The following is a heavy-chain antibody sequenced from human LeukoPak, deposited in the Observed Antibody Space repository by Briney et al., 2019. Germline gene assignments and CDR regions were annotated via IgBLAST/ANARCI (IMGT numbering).Heavy chain of an antibody. D-gene: IGHD3-10*01. CDR1: GGSISSYY. CDR2: IYYSGST. CDR3: AREVATMVRGAKGYFDY. Sequence: SETLSLTCTVSGGSISSYYWSWIRQPPGKGLEWIGYIYYSGSTNYNPSLKSRVTISVDTSKNQFSLKLSSVTAADTAVYYCAREVATMVRGAKGYFDYWGQGTLVTVSS. J-gene: IGHJ4*02. V-gene: IGHV4-59*01.